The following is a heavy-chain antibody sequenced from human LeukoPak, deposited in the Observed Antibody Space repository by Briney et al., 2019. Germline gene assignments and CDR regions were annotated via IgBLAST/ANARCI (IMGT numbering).Heavy chain of an antibody. J-gene: IGHJ5*02. D-gene: IGHD4-17*01. V-gene: IGHV4-39*07. Sequence: SETLSLTCTVSGGSISSSSYYWGWIRQPPGKGLEWIGSIYYSGSTYYNPSLKSRVTISVDTSKNQFSLKLSSVTAADTAVYYCARDLPPVDYGEGWFDPWGQGTLVTVSS. CDR1: GGSISSSSYY. CDR2: IYYSGST. CDR3: ARDLPPVDYGEGWFDP.